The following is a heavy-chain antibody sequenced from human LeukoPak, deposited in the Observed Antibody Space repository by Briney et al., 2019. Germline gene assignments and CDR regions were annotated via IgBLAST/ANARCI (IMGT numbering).Heavy chain of an antibody. V-gene: IGHV3-66*01. CDR2: LYSGGST. CDR1: GFSVDNNY. D-gene: IGHD1-26*01. CDR3: AKAPYWGSTRERFDN. J-gene: IGHJ4*02. Sequence: GGSLRLSCAAPGFSVDNNYMSWVRQAPGKGLEWVSALYSGGSTYYTDSVKGRFTISRDNSKNSLYLQMNRLRVEDTAVYYCAKAPYWGSTRERFDNWGRGTLVTVSS.